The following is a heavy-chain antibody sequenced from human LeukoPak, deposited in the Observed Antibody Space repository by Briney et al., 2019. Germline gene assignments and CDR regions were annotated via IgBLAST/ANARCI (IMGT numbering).Heavy chain of an antibody. CDR1: GGSISSGGYS. J-gene: IGHJ6*02. CDR2: IYHSGST. V-gene: IGHV4-30-2*01. CDR3: ARGKQYYYDSSGLTDYYGMDV. Sequence: SGTLSLTCAVSGGSISSGGYSWSWIRQPPGKGLEWIGYIYHSGSTYYNPSLKSRVTISVDRSKNQFSLKLSSVTAADTAVYYCARGKQYYYDSSGLTDYYGMDVWGQGTTVTVSS. D-gene: IGHD3-22*01.